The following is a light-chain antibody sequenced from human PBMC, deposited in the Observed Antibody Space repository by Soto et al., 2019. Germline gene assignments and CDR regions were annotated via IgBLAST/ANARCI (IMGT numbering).Light chain of an antibody. Sequence: QSVLTQPPSVSAAPGQKVTISCSGSSSNIGNNYVSWYQQLPGTAPKLLIYDNNKRPSGIPDRFSGSKSGTSATLGITGLQTGDEADYYCGTWDSSPSAGVFGPGTKVAV. CDR1: SSNIGNNY. V-gene: IGLV1-51*01. CDR2: DNN. CDR3: GTWDSSPSAGV. J-gene: IGLJ1*01.